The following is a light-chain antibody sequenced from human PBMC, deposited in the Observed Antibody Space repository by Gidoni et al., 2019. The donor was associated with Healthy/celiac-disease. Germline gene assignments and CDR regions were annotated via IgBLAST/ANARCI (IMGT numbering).Light chain of an antibody. V-gene: IGKV3-11*01. CDR2: DAS. J-gene: IGKJ1*01. CDR3: QQRSNWPGT. Sequence: IVLTQSPATLSLSPGERATLSCRASPSVSSYLAWYQQKPGQAPRLLIYDASNRATGIPARFSGSGSGTDFTLTISSLEPEDFAVYYCQQRSNWPGTFGQGTKVEIK. CDR1: PSVSSY.